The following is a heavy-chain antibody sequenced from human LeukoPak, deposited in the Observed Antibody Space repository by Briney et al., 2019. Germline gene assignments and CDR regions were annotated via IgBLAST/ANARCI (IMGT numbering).Heavy chain of an antibody. D-gene: IGHD2-15*01. CDR2: IYATGRT. Sequence: SETLSLTCTVSGGSLNNHYWSWIRQPPGGGLEWIGFIYATGRTDYNPSFTSRATVSVDMSRYQFSLDLTSVTAADTAMYYCARYFEVAGRWYLDYWGQGTLVTVSS. V-gene: IGHV4-4*08. J-gene: IGHJ4*02. CDR3: ARYFEVAGRWYLDY. CDR1: GGSLNNHY.